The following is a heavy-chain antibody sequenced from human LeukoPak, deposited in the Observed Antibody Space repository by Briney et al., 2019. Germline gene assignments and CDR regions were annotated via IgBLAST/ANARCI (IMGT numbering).Heavy chain of an antibody. CDR1: GYTLTELS. D-gene: IGHD1-26*01. J-gene: IGHJ4*02. V-gene: IGHV1-24*01. CDR3: ATDFSRYSGSSVPLLDY. CDR2: FDPEDGET. Sequence: ASVKVSCKVSGYTLTELSMHWVPPAPGKGLEWMGGFDPEDGETIYAQKFQGRVTMTEDTSTDTAYMELSSLRSEDTAVYYCATDFSRYSGSSVPLLDYWGQGTLVTVSS.